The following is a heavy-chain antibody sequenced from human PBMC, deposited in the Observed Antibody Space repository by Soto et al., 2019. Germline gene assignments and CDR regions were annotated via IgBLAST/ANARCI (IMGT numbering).Heavy chain of an antibody. J-gene: IGHJ6*02. CDR3: ASTIGNSGWYRALPRYYGMDV. CDR1: GGTFSSYA. CDR2: IIPIFGTA. Sequence: QVQLVQSGAEVKKPGSSVKVSCKASGGTFSSYAISWVRQAPGQGLEWMGGIIPIFGTANYAQKFQGRVTITADKSTSTAYMELSSLRSEDTAVYYCASTIGNSGWYRALPRYYGMDVWGQGTTVTVSS. D-gene: IGHD6-19*01. V-gene: IGHV1-69*06.